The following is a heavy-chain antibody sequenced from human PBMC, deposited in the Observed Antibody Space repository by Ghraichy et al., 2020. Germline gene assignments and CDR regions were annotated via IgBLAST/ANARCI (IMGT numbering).Heavy chain of an antibody. CDR3: ARDGKWETQRTDSFAY. J-gene: IGHJ6*02. CDR1: GFKFDDYW. D-gene: IGHD1-26*01. CDR2: IKEDGSQQ. V-gene: IGHV3-7*01. Sequence: GGSLRLSCAASGFKFDDYWMTWVRRTPRKGLEWVGSIKEDGSQQKFADSVKGRFIISRDNSKNSLYLQMNNLRVEDTATYLCARDGKWETQRTDSFAYWGQGTAVTVTS.